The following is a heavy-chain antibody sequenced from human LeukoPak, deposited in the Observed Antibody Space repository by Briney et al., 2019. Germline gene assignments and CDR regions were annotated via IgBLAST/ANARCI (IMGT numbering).Heavy chain of an antibody. CDR1: GGSISSYC. Sequence: SEALSLTCTVSGGSISSYCWSWIRQPPGKGLEWIGYIYYSGSTNYNPSLKSRVTISVDTSKNQFSLKLSSVTAADTAVYYCASCPYHYDSSGYSNWFDPWGQGTLVTVSS. CDR2: IYYSGST. CDR3: ASCPYHYDSSGYSNWFDP. J-gene: IGHJ5*02. V-gene: IGHV4-59*12. D-gene: IGHD3-22*01.